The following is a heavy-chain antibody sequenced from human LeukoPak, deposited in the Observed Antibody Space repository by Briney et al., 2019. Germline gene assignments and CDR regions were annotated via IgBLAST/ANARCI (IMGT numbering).Heavy chain of an antibody. Sequence: GASVKVSCKGSGVSFNKSAFNWVRPAPGHGLEWMGRTIPTLGTSVYAQKFQGRVTMTADESTTTAYMEVSGLRSEDTAVYFCASPHDIYFSQHMDVWGQGTTVTVSS. CDR2: TIPTLGTS. J-gene: IGHJ6*02. D-gene: IGHD2/OR15-2a*01. CDR1: GVSFNKSA. CDR3: ASPHDIYFSQHMDV. V-gene: IGHV1-69*11.